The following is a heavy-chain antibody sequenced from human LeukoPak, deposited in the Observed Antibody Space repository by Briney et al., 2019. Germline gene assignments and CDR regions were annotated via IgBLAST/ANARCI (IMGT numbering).Heavy chain of an antibody. D-gene: IGHD6-13*01. CDR2: INPSGGST. V-gene: IGHV1-46*01. J-gene: IGHJ6*02. CDR1: GYTFSSYY. Sequence: GASVKVSCKASGYTFSSYYMHWVRQAPGQGLEWMGIINPSGGSTSYAQKFQGRVTMTRDTSTSTVYMELSSLRSEDTAVYYCARDRVGSSSWYLGYYYYGMDVWGQGTTVTVSS. CDR3: ARDRVGSSSWYLGYYYYGMDV.